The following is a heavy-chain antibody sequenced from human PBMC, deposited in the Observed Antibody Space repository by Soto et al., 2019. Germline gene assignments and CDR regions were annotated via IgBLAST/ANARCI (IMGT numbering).Heavy chain of an antibody. CDR2: ISYDGSNK. J-gene: IGHJ5*02. CDR1: VFRFSSSG. V-gene: IGHV3-30*18. CDR3: AKTYSYAQYNWFDP. D-gene: IGHD5-18*01. Sequence: PGGSLRLPCAASVFRFSSSGMPWVRQAPGKGLEWVAVISYDGSNKYYADSVKGRFTISRDNSKNTLYLQMNSLRAEDTAVYYCAKTYSYAQYNWFDPWGQGTLVTVSS.